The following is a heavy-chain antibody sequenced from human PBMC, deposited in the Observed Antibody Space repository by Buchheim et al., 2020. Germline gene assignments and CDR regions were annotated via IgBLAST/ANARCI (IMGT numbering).Heavy chain of an antibody. V-gene: IGHV4-30-2*01. CDR2: IYHSGST. CDR1: GGSISSGGYS. D-gene: IGHD3-10*01. CDR3: ARGPYYGSGRGGMDV. J-gene: IGHJ6*02. Sequence: QLQLQESGSGLVKPSQTLSLTCAVSGGSISSGGYSWSWIRQPPGKGLEWIGYIYHSGSTYYNPSLKSRVTISVDRSKNQFSLKLSSVTAADTAVYYCARGPYYGSGRGGMDVWGQGTT.